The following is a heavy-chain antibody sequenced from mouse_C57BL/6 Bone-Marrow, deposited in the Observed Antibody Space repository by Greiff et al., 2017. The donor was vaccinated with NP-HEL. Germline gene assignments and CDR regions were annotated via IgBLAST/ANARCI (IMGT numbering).Heavy chain of an antibody. V-gene: IGHV1-18*01. CDR2: IIPNNGGT. Sequence: VQLQQSGPELVKPGASVKIPCKASGYTFTDYNMDWVKQSHGKSLEWIGDIIPNNGGTIYNQKFTGKATLTVDKSSSTAYMGLRSLTSEDTAVYYCARSSGLTYFDVWGTGTTVTVSS. D-gene: IGHD6-2*01. J-gene: IGHJ1*03. CDR1: GYTFTDYN. CDR3: ARSSGLTYFDV.